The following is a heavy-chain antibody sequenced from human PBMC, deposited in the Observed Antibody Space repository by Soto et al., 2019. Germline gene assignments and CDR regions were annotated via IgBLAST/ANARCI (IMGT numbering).Heavy chain of an antibody. D-gene: IGHD2-21*02. CDR3: ARADRTLVTSYGLDV. CDR2: INHSGTT. Sequence: SETLSLTCAVSGGSFSGFYWTWIRQPPGEGLEWIGEINHSGTTNFNPSLRSRLTISLDSSKKHFSLKLTSMTAADAAVYYCARADRTLVTSYGLDVWGQGTTVTV. CDR1: GGSFSGFY. J-gene: IGHJ6*02. V-gene: IGHV4-34*01.